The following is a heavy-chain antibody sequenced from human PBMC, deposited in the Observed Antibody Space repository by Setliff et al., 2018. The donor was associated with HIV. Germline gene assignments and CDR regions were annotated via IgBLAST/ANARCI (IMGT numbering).Heavy chain of an antibody. Sequence: GESLTISCAASGFIFSSYAMTWVRQAPGKGLERVSTIRGSGSGDTTHYADFVKGRFTISRDNSKNTVYLQMNSLRAEDMAIYYCAREDSSWYGSLDYWGQGTPVTVSS. V-gene: IGHV3-23*01. D-gene: IGHD6-13*01. CDR2: IRGSGSGDTT. CDR1: GFIFSSYA. CDR3: AREDSSWYGSLDY. J-gene: IGHJ4*02.